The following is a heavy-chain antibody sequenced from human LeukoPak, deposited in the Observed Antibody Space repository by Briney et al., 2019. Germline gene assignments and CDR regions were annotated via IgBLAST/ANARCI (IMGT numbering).Heavy chain of an antibody. V-gene: IGHV3-21*01. CDR1: GFTFSSYA. J-gene: IGHJ3*02. Sequence: GGSLRLSCAASGFTFSSYAMSWVRQAPGKGLEWVSSISSSSSYIYYADSVKGRFTISRGNAKNSLYLQMNSLRAEDTAVYYCARGARGRLPFNAFDIWGQGTMVTVSS. D-gene: IGHD5-18*01. CDR3: ARGARGRLPFNAFDI. CDR2: ISSSSSYI.